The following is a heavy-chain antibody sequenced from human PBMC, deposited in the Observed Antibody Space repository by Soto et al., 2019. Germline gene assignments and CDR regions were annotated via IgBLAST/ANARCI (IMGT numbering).Heavy chain of an antibody. CDR2: INPSGGST. Sequence: GASVTVSCKASGYTFTSYYMHWVRQTTKQGLEWMGIINPSGGSTSYAQKFQGRVTMTRDTSTSTVYMELSSLRSEDTAVYYCARGVVVAATPHDAFDIWGQGTMVTVSS. D-gene: IGHD2-15*01. J-gene: IGHJ3*02. CDR3: ARGVVVAATPHDAFDI. CDR1: GYTFTSYY. V-gene: IGHV1-46*03.